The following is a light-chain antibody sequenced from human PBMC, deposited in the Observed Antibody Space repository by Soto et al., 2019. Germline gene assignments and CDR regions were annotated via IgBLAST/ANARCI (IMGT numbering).Light chain of an antibody. CDR1: SSDVGGYNY. V-gene: IGLV2-14*01. CDR2: DVS. J-gene: IGLJ1*01. CDR3: CSYTTSNTRQIV. Sequence: QSVLTQPASVSGSPGQSITISCTGTSSDVGGYNYVSWYQQHPGKAPKFMIYDVSNRPSGVSIRFTGSKSGNTASLTISGLQAEDEADYYCCSYTTSNTRQIVFGTGTKVTVL.